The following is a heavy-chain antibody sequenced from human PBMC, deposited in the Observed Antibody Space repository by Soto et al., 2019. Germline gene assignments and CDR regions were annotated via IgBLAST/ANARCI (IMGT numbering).Heavy chain of an antibody. CDR1: GGSISSGGYY. CDR3: ARGIVPAARNWFDP. J-gene: IGHJ5*02. CDR2: IYYSGST. V-gene: IGHV4-31*03. D-gene: IGHD2-2*01. Sequence: SETLSLTCTVSGGSISSGGYYWSWIRQHPGKGLEWIGYIYYSGSTYYNPSLKSRVTISVDTSKNQFSLKLSSVTAADTAVYYCARGIVPAARNWFDPWSQGTLVTVSS.